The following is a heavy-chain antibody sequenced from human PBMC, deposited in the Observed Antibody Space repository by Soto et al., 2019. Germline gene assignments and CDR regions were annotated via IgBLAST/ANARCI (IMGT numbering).Heavy chain of an antibody. CDR3: GRDPRVPDVFDI. CDR1: GGSISSYY. CDR2: IYYSGST. V-gene: IGHV4-59*01. Sequence: SETLSLTCTVSGGSISSYYWSWIRQPPGKGLEWIGYIYYSGSTNYNPSLKSRVTISVDTSKNQFSLKLSSVTAADTAVYYCGRDPRVPDVFDIGAKGTMAT. J-gene: IGHJ3*02.